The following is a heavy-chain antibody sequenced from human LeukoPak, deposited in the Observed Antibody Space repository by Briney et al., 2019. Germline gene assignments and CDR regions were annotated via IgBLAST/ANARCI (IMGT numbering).Heavy chain of an antibody. Sequence: SETLSLTCAVYGGSFSGYYWSWIRQPPGKGLEWIGKINHSGSTNYNPSLKSRVTISVDTSKNQFSLKLSSVTAADTAVYYCARVGYRRRYFDWLPSPPKSDYWGQGTLVTVSS. V-gene: IGHV4-34*01. J-gene: IGHJ4*02. CDR1: GGSFSGYY. CDR2: INHSGST. CDR3: ARVGYRRRYFDWLPSPPKSDY. D-gene: IGHD3-9*01.